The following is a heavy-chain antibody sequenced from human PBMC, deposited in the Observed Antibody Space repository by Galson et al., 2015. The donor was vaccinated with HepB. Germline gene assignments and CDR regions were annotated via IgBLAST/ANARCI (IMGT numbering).Heavy chain of an antibody. CDR3: ARDSYPYVDYIYFDS. D-gene: IGHD4-17*01. Sequence: ETLSLTCTVSGGSISGYYWSWIRQPPGKGLEWIGYIYYSGNTNYNPSLKSRVTISVDTSKNQFSLKLSSVTAADTAMYYCARDSYPYVDYIYFDSWGQGTLVTVSS. CDR2: IYYSGNT. V-gene: IGHV4-59*12. J-gene: IGHJ4*02. CDR1: GGSISGYY.